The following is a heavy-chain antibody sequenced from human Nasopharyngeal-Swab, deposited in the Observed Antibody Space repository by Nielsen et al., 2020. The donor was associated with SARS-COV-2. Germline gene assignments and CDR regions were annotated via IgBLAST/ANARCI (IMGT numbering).Heavy chain of an antibody. CDR3: ARDTSVDIVLLYYGMDV. D-gene: IGHD5-12*01. CDR2: ISFDGSKK. CDR1: GFTFNSHG. J-gene: IGHJ6*02. V-gene: IGHV3-30*03. Sequence: GESLTISCAASGFTFNSHGMHWVRQAPGKGLEWVAVISFDGSKKYYADSVKGRFTISRDSSKNKLYLQMNSLRAEDTAVYYCARDTSVDIVLLYYGMDVWGQGTTVTVSS.